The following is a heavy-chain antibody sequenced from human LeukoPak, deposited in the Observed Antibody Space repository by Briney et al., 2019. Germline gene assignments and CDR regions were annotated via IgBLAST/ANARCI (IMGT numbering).Heavy chain of an antibody. J-gene: IGHJ4*02. V-gene: IGHV4-59*01. CDR1: GFTFTSYA. D-gene: IGHD6-6*01. CDR2: IHYSGST. Sequence: GSLRLSCAASGFTFTSYAMSWIRQPPGKGLEWVAYIHYSGSTNYNPSLKSRVTISADTTKNQFSLRLTSVTAADTAVYYCARSRYSSSSWDFDFWGQGTLVTVSS. CDR3: ARSRYSSSSWDFDF.